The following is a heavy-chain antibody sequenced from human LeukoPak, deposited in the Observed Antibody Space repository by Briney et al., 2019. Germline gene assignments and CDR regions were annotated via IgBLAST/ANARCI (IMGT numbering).Heavy chain of an antibody. Sequence: SVKVSCKASGGTFSSYAITWVRQAPGQGLEWMGGIIPIFGTANYAQKFQGRVTITADESTSTAYMELSSLRSEDTAVYYCASARPYYDILTGYYNWGQGTLVTVSS. J-gene: IGHJ4*02. CDR3: ASARPYYDILTGYYN. D-gene: IGHD3-9*01. CDR1: GGTFSSYA. CDR2: IIPIFGTA. V-gene: IGHV1-69*13.